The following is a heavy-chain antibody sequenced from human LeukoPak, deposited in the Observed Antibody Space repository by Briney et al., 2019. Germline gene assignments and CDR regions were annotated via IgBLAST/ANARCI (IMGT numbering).Heavy chain of an antibody. CDR3: ARDGSGYSSSWGNYYYMDV. CDR1: GFTFSGYS. D-gene: IGHD6-13*01. CDR2: ISTSRSTI. Sequence: GGSLRLSCAASGFTFSGYSMNWVRQAPGKGREGVSYISTSRSTIYYVDSVKGRFTISRDNAKNSLYLQMNSLRAEDTAVYYCARDGSGYSSSWGNYYYMDVWGKGTTVTVSS. V-gene: IGHV3-48*01. J-gene: IGHJ6*03.